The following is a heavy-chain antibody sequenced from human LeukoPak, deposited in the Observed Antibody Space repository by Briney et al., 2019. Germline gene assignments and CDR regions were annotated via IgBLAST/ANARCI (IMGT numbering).Heavy chain of an antibody. D-gene: IGHD3-22*01. J-gene: IGHJ4*02. V-gene: IGHV1-2*02. CDR1: GYSFTNYA. CDR3: ARGRGSWYDSSGSPYIRFDY. Sequence: GASVKVSCKASGYSFTNYAMNWVRQAPGQGLEWMGWINPDSGGTNYAQKFQGRVTMTRDTSISTAYMELSRLRSDDSAIHYCARGRGSWYDSSGSPYIRFDYWGQGTLVTVSS. CDR2: INPDSGGT.